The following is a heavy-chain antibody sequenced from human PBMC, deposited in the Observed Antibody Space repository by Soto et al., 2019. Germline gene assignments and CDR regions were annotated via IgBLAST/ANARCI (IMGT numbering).Heavy chain of an antibody. V-gene: IGHV4-59*08. J-gene: IGHJ4*02. D-gene: IGHD3-16*01. CDR3: ARHHMGALDY. CDR2: IYYSGST. CDR1: GGSISSYY. Sequence: PSETLSLTCTVSGGSISSYYWSWIRQPPGKGLEWIGYIYYSGSTNYNPSLKSRVTISVDTSKNQFSLKLSSVTAADTAVYYCARHHMGALDYWGQGTLVTVSS.